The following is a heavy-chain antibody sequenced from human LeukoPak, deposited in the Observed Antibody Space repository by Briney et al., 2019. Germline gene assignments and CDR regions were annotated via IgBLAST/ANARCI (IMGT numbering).Heavy chain of an antibody. CDR1: GFTVSTNY. D-gene: IGHD6-13*01. CDR3: AGTKNTAAAGRLDY. V-gene: IGHV3-53*01. J-gene: IGHJ4*02. CDR2: LYSVGDT. Sequence: PGGSLRLSCAASGFTVSTNYMNWVRQAPGKGLEWVSVLYSVGDTYYGDSVKGRFTISRDNSKNTLYLQMNSLRAEDTAVYYCAGTKNTAAAGRLDYWGQGTLVTVSS.